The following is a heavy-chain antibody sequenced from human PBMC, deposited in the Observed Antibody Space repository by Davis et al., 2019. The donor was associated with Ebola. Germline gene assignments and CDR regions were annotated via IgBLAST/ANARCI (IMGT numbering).Heavy chain of an antibody. CDR2: SRNRENHYST. V-gene: IGHV3-72*01. CDR3: VTENWYRFES. Sequence: GGSLRLSCAVSGLPFSYYFMDWARLTPGKGLEWVGLSRNRENHYSTEYAASVRGRFTISRDDSKDSLDLQMNSLRIEDTAVYYCVTENWYRFESWGQGTLVTVSS. D-gene: IGHD1/OR15-1a*01. CDR1: GLPFSYYF. J-gene: IGHJ4*02.